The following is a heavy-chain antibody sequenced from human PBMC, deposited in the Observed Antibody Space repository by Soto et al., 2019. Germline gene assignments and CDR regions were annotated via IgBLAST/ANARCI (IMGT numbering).Heavy chain of an antibody. V-gene: IGHV1-18*01. CDR2: ISLYDGST. CDR3: ARERASGYFDF. J-gene: IGHJ4*02. Sequence: QVQLVQSGAEVKKPGASVKVSCKASGYTFTTYGITWVRQAPGQGLEWMGWISLYDGSTKYAQNLQGRVTMTTDTPTCTAYMELTSLRSDDTAVYYCARERASGYFDFWGQGTLVTVSS. CDR1: GYTFTTYG. D-gene: IGHD3-10*01.